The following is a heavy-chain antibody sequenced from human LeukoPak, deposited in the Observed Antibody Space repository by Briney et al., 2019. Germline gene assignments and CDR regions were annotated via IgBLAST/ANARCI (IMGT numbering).Heavy chain of an antibody. CDR1: GGSISSYY. CDR3: ARGGRAAAAPGYY. Sequence: SETLSVTCTVSGGSISSYYWSWIRQPAGKGLEWIGRIYTSGSTNYNPSLKSRVTISVDKSKNQFSLKLSSVTAADTAVYYCARGGRAAAAPGYYWGQGTLVIVSA. D-gene: IGHD6-13*01. V-gene: IGHV4-4*07. J-gene: IGHJ4*02. CDR2: IYTSGST.